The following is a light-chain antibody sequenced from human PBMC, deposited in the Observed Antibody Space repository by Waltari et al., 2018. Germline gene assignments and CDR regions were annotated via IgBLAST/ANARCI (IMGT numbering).Light chain of an antibody. CDR3: YSYAGSGTWV. CDR2: EGN. CDR1: SRDVGTYNF. J-gene: IGLJ3*02. Sequence: QSALTQPASVSGSPGQSIPISCTGTSRDVGTYNFSSWYQQNPGKAPKLMIYEGNKRPSGVSNRFSGSKAGNTASLTISGLQAEDEADYYCYSYAGSGTWVFGGGTKLTVL. V-gene: IGLV2-23*01.